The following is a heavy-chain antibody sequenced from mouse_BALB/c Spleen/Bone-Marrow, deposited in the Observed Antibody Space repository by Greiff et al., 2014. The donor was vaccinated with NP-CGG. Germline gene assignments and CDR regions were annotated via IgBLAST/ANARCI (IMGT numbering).Heavy chain of an antibody. Sequence: EVKLMESGPELVKPGASVKVSCKASGYAFTSYNMFWVKQSHGKSLEWIGYIDPCNGGTSYNQKFKGKATLTVDKSSSTAYMHLNSLTSEDSAVYYCARSRDVGYFDYWGQGTTLTVSS. CDR3: ARSRDVGYFDY. CDR1: GYAFTSYN. CDR2: IDPCNGGT. D-gene: IGHD3-3*01. J-gene: IGHJ2*01. V-gene: IGHV1S135*01.